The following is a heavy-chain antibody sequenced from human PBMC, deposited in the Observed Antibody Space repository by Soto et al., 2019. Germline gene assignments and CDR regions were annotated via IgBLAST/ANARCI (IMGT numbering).Heavy chain of an antibody. J-gene: IGHJ4*02. CDR2: IIHMFGTA. V-gene: IGHV1-69*12. CDR1: GCTFSTYA. D-gene: IGHD5-18*01. Sequence: QVQLVQSGAEVKKPESSVKVSCKAPGCTFSTYAISWVRQAPGQGLEWMGGIIHMFGTANYAQRFHDRVTITADESTNTVYMELSSLRSEDTAGYFCASGIQLWLRRINNGYSGWGQGTLVTVSS. CDR3: ASGIQLWLRRINNGYSG.